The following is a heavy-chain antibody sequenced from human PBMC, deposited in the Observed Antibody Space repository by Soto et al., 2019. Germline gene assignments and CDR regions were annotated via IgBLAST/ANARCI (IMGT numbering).Heavy chain of an antibody. V-gene: IGHV3-23*01. CDR3: AKCSGRAAAGYSYYYAMDV. D-gene: IGHD6-13*01. CDR1: AFTFSSYA. Sequence: EVQLLESGGGLVQPGGSLRLSCAASAFTFSSYAMSWVRQAPGKGLEWVSVISGSGSTTYFSDSVRGRFTISRDNSKSTLYLEMNSLRAEDTAVYYCAKCSGRAAAGYSYYYAMDVWGQGTTVTVSS. CDR2: ISGSGSTT. J-gene: IGHJ6*02.